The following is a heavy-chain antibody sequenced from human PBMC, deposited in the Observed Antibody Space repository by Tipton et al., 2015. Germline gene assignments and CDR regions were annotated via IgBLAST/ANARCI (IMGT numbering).Heavy chain of an antibody. D-gene: IGHD3-9*01. CDR3: ACQDYDSLTRDYQTVDY. Sequence: GLVKPSETLSPTCDISGYSISSDYYWGWIRQPPGKGLEWIGSISHSGNTYYNPSLKSRVTMSRDTSKNQFSLKLTSVTAADTAVYYCACQDYDSLTRDYQTVDYWGQGTLVTVSS. V-gene: IGHV4-38-2*01. CDR2: ISHSGNT. J-gene: IGHJ4*02. CDR1: GYSISSDYY.